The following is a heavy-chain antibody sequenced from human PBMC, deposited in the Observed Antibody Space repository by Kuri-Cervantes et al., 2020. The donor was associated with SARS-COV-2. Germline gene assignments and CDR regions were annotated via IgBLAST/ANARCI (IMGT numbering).Heavy chain of an antibody. D-gene: IGHD2-2*01. V-gene: IGHV3-48*01. CDR1: GFTLSSYS. CDR2: ISSSSSTI. CDR3: IVVVPAAFDY. J-gene: IGHJ4*02. Sequence: GESLKISCAASGFTLSSYSMNWVRQAPGKGLEWVSYISSSSSTIYYADSVKGRFTISRDNAKNSLYLQMNSLRAEDTAVYYCIVVVPAAFDYWGQGTLVTVSS.